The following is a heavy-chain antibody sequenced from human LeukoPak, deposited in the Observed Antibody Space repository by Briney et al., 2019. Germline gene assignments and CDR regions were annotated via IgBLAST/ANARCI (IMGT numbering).Heavy chain of an antibody. CDR1: GYTFTTYD. Sequence: ASVKVSCKASGYTFTTYDISWVRQATGQGLEWMGWMNPNSGNRGYVQKFQGRVTMTRNTSINTAYMELSSLRSEDTAIYYCARGRILRGFSYGRLGLRDHYMDVWGIGTTVTVSS. CDR3: ARGRILRGFSYGRLGLRDHYMDV. V-gene: IGHV1-8*01. J-gene: IGHJ6*03. CDR2: MNPNSGNR. D-gene: IGHD5-18*01.